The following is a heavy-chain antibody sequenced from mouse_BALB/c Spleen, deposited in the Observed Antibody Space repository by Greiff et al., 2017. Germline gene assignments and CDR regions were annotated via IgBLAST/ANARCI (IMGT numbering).Heavy chain of an antibody. V-gene: IGHV5-17*02. J-gene: IGHJ2*01. Sequence: EVPLVESGGGLVQPGGSRKLSCAASGFTFSSFGMHWVRQAPEKGLEWVAYISSGSSTIYYADTVKGRFTISRDNPKNTLFLQMTSLRSEDTALYCCARSGVGYYFDYWGQGTTLTVSS. D-gene: IGHD1-1*01. CDR2: ISSGSSTI. CDR1: GFTFSSFG. CDR3: ARSGVGYYFDY.